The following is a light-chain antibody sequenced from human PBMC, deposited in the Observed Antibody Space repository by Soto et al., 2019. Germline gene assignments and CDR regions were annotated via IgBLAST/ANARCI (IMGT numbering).Light chain of an antibody. CDR1: QSISTS. Sequence: EIVLTQSPVTLSVSPGDRATLSCRASQSISTSLGWYQQKPGQAPRLLIYDASNRATGIPARFSGSGSGTDFTLTISRLEPEDSAVYFCQQRSHWPLTFVGGTKV. V-gene: IGKV3-11*01. CDR3: QQRSHWPLT. J-gene: IGKJ4*02. CDR2: DAS.